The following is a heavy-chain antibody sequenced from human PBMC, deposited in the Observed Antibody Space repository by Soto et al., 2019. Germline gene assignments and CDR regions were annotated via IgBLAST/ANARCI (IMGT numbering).Heavy chain of an antibody. Sequence: GGSLRLSCGASGFTFSSSAMSWVRQAPGRGLEWVSTISTASSTYYADSVKGRFTISRDNSRNTAYLQMSSLRAEDTALYYCARAILGGTLHAFDIWGQGTVVTVSS. D-gene: IGHD3-3*01. CDR1: GFTFSSSA. V-gene: IGHV3-23*05. CDR3: ARAILGGTLHAFDI. J-gene: IGHJ3*02. CDR2: ISTASST.